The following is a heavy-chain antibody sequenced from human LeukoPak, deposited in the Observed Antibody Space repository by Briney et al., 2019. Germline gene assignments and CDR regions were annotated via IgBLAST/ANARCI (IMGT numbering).Heavy chain of an antibody. V-gene: IGHV4-59*02. CDR2: IFYIGST. J-gene: IGHJ4*02. Sequence: SETLSLTCTVSGTSVNYHYWSWIRQSPGKGPEWIGYIFYIGSTKYNPSLESRVTISEDTSKNQLSLKLSSVTAADTAVYYCARKFPTADDYFDYWGQGILVSVSS. CDR3: ARKFPTADDYFDY. CDR1: GTSVNYHY. D-gene: IGHD6-25*01.